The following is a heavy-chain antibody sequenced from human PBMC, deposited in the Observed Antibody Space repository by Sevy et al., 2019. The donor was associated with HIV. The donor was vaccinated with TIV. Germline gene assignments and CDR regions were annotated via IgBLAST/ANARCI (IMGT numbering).Heavy chain of an antibody. V-gene: IGHV1-46*01. CDR1: GYTFTGYF. Sequence: ASVKVSCKTSGYTFTGYFMHWVRQAPGQGLEWMGVINPSGGSTTFAQRFQGRVTMTRDTSTSTVYMEVRSLGSEDTAVYYCARDGTSGLNFWGQGTLVTVSS. D-gene: IGHD2-8*02. CDR2: INPSGGST. J-gene: IGHJ4*02. CDR3: ARDGTSGLNF.